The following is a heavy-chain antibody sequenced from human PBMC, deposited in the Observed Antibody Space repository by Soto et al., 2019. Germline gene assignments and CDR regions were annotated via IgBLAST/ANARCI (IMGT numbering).Heavy chain of an antibody. V-gene: IGHV4-31*02. CDR1: GGSISSGGYY. J-gene: IGHJ4*02. D-gene: IGHD3-3*01. CDR2: IYYSGST. CDR3: ARVSVEWLPFDY. Sequence: SETLSLTXTVSGGSISSGGYYWSWIRQHPGKGLEWIGYIYYSGSTYYNPSLKSRVTISVDTSKNQFSLKLSSVTAADTAVYYCARVSVEWLPFDYWGQGTLVTVSS.